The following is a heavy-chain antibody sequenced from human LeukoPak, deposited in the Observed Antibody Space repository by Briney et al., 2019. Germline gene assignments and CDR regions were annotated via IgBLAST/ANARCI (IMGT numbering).Heavy chain of an antibody. CDR2: IYYSGST. D-gene: IGHD3-3*01. Sequence: SETLSLTCTVSGGSISSYYLSWIRQPPGKGLEWIGYIYYSGSTNYNPSLKSRVTISVDTSKNQFSLKLSSVTAADTAVYYCAREPGGDFWSGYYKGNWFDPWGQGTLVTVSS. J-gene: IGHJ5*02. V-gene: IGHV4-59*01. CDR3: AREPGGDFWSGYYKGNWFDP. CDR1: GGSISSYY.